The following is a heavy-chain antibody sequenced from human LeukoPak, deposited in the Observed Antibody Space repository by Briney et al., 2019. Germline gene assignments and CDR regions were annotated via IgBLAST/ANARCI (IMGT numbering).Heavy chain of an antibody. J-gene: IGHJ4*02. Sequence: PSETLSLTCTVSGYSISSGYYWGWIRQPPGKGLEWIGSIYHSGSTYYNPSLKSRVTISVDTSKNQFSLKLSSVTAADTAVYYCARSVRGVIAYYFDYWGQGTLVTVSS. CDR1: GYSISSGYY. V-gene: IGHV4-38-2*02. D-gene: IGHD3-10*01. CDR3: ARSVRGVIAYYFDY. CDR2: IYHSGST.